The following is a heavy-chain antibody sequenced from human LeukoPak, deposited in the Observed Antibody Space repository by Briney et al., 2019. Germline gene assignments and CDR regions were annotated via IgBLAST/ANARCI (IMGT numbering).Heavy chain of an antibody. CDR2: INEDGSDT. Sequence: GGSLRLSCAASGFTFRWNWMSWVRQAPGRGLEWLANINEDGSDTYYVDSVRGRFTISGDNAKNILYLEMSSLTAEDTAVYYCARDLFRVNDYWGQGTLVTVSP. CDR1: GFTFRWNW. CDR3: ARDLFRVNDY. V-gene: IGHV3-7*05. D-gene: IGHD2-21*01. J-gene: IGHJ4*02.